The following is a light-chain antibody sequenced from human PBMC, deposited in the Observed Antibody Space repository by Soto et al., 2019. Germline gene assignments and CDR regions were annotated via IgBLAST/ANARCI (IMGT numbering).Light chain of an antibody. Sequence: DIQLTQSPSFLSASVGDRVTITCRASQGINYYLAWYQQKPGKAPKLLISAASTLQSGVPSRFSGSGSGTEFTLTISSLQPEDFATYDCQQLNSYPYTFGQGTKLEIK. V-gene: IGKV1-9*01. CDR3: QQLNSYPYT. CDR1: QGINYY. J-gene: IGKJ2*01. CDR2: AAS.